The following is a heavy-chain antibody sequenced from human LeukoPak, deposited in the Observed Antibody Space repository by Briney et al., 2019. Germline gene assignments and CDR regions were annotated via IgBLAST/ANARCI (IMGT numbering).Heavy chain of an antibody. Sequence: GESLKISCKGSGYSFTSYWIGWVRQMPGKGLEWMGIIYPGDSDTRYSPSFQGQVTISADKSISTAYLQWSSLKASDTAMYYCARPPKLGYCSGDSCHFAFDIWGQGTMVTVSS. CDR3: ARPPKLGYCSGDSCHFAFDI. V-gene: IGHV5-51*01. J-gene: IGHJ3*02. CDR1: GYSFTSYW. D-gene: IGHD2-15*01. CDR2: IYPGDSDT.